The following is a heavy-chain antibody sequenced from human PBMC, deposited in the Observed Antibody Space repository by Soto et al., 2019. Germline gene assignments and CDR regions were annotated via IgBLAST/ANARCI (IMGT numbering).Heavy chain of an antibody. J-gene: IGHJ4*02. CDR2: IYYSGST. V-gene: IGHV4-59*01. Sequence: SETLSLTCTVSGGSISSYYWSWIRQPPGKGLEWIGDIYYSGSTNYNPSLKSRVTISVDTSKNQFSLKLSSVTAADTAVYYCATVKGVAFDYWGQGTLVTVSS. D-gene: IGHD3-16*01. CDR1: GGSISSYY. CDR3: ATVKGVAFDY.